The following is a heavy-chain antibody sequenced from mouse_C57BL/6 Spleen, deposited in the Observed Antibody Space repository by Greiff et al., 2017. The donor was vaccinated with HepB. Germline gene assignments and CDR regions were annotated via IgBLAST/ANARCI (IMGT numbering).Heavy chain of an antibody. CDR2: IDPSDSYT. CDR1: GYTFTSYW. Sequence: QVQLQQPGAELVKPGASVKLSCKASGYTFTSYWMQWVKQRPRQGLEWIGEIDPSDSYTNYNQKFKGKATLTVDTSSSTAYMQLSSLTSEDSAVYYCAREGFAYWGQGTLVTVSA. V-gene: IGHV1-50*01. CDR3: AREGFAY. J-gene: IGHJ3*01.